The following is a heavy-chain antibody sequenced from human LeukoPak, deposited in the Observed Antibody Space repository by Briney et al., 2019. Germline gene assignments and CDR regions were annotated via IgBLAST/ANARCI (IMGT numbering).Heavy chain of an antibody. CDR1: GGSFSDSY. CDR2: IYDSGST. Sequence: PSETLSLTCTVSGGSFSDSYWSWIRQPPGKGLEWIGYIYDSGSTNYNPSLKSRVTTSVDTSKNQFSLKMNSVTAADTAVYYCARDRWFDPWGQGTQVTVSS. V-gene: IGHV4-59*01. J-gene: IGHJ5*02. CDR3: ARDRWFDP.